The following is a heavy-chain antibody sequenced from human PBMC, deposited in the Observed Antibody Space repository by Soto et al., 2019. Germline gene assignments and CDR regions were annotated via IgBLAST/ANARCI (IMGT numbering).Heavy chain of an antibody. D-gene: IGHD6-6*01. CDR2: IIPILGIA. Sequence: QVQLVQSGAEVKKPGSSVKVSCKASGGTFSSYTISWVRQTPGQGLEWMGRIIPILGIANYAQKFQGRVTITADKSTSTAYMELSSLRSEDTAVYYCARGAAARPFDYWGQGTLVTVSS. CDR3: ARGAAARPFDY. V-gene: IGHV1-69*02. J-gene: IGHJ4*02. CDR1: GGTFSSYT.